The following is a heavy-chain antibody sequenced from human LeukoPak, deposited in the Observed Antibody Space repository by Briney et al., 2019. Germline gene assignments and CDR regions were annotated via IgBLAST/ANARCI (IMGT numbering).Heavy chain of an antibody. CDR3: AVTMIVDAFDY. Sequence: ASVKVSCKASGYTFTGYYMHWVRQAPGQGLEWMGWINPNSGGTNYAQKFQGWVTMTRDTSISTAYMELSRLRSDDTAAYYCAVTMIVDAFDYWGQGTLVTVSS. J-gene: IGHJ4*02. D-gene: IGHD3-22*01. CDR1: GYTFTGYY. CDR2: INPNSGGT. V-gene: IGHV1-2*04.